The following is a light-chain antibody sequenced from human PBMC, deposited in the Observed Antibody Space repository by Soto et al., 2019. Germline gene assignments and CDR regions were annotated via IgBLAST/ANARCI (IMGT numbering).Light chain of an antibody. CDR2: EAS. CDR1: QGIVKY. V-gene: IGKV1-17*03. Sequence: DIPMTQSPSAMSASVGDRVTITCRARQGIVKYFAWFQQKPGKAPKRLIYEASSLQSGVPARFSVSGSGTEFTLTISSLQPEDSAVYYCLQHDSYPLTFGGWTKVEIK. CDR3: LQHDSYPLT. J-gene: IGKJ4*01.